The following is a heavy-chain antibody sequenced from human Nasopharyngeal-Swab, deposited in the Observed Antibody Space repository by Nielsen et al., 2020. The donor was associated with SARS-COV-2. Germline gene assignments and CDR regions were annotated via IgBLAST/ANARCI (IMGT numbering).Heavy chain of an antibody. J-gene: IGHJ4*02. CDR1: GGSISSYY. CDR3: ARAGDYGGNHDFDY. D-gene: IGHD4-23*01. CDR2: IYYSGST. V-gene: IGHV4-59*13. Sequence: SETLSLTCTVSGGSISSYYWIWIRQPPGKGLEWIGYIYYSGSTNYNPSLKSRVTISVDTSKNQFSLKLSSVTAADTAVYYCARAGDYGGNHDFDYWGQGTLVTVSS.